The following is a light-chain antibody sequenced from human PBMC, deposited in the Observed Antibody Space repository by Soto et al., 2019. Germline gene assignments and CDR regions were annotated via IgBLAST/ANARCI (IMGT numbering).Light chain of an antibody. CDR1: QSISSK. J-gene: IGKJ4*01. Sequence: EIAMTQSPASRSVSPGERATLSWRASQSISSKLAWYQQKPGQAPRLLVFRTSSRATGFPARFSGSGSGTEFNLTISSLQPEDFGVYYCQQYNNWPSATFGGGTKVDIK. V-gene: IGKV3-15*01. CDR3: QQYNNWPSAT. CDR2: RTS.